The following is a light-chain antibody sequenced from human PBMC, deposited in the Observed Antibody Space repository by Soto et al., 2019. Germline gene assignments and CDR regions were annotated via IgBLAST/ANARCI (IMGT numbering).Light chain of an antibody. V-gene: IGKV3-20*01. Sequence: EILLTQYPATLSLSPGERATLSCRASQSVTDNYLAWYQKKPGQAPRLVISGASSRTSGIPDRLSASGYGTDLTLTISRMQTEDFEVYYCQQYSRAPLTFGHGTKVDIK. J-gene: IGKJ1*01. CDR2: GAS. CDR3: QQYSRAPLT. CDR1: QSVTDNY.